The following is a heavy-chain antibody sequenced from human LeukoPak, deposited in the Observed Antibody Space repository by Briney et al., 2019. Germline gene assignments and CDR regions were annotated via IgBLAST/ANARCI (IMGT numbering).Heavy chain of an antibody. J-gene: IGHJ6*02. CDR2: IIPIFGTA. Sequence: SVKVSCTASGGTFSSYAISWVRQAPGQGLEWMGGIIPIFGTANYAQKFQGRVTITADESTSTAYMELSSLRSEDTAVYYCATLYYDILTGKYYYYGMDVWGQGTTVTVSS. CDR1: GGTFSSYA. D-gene: IGHD3-9*01. CDR3: ATLYYDILTGKYYYYGMDV. V-gene: IGHV1-69*13.